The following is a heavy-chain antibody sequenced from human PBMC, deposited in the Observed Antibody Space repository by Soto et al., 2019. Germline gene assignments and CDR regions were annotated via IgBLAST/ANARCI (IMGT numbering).Heavy chain of an antibody. J-gene: IGHJ3*02. CDR1: GGSVSSGSYY. CDR2: IYYSGST. CDR3: ARDTNVYSSGWYRVYDSSGYYAFDI. Sequence: SETLSLTCTVSGGSVSSGSYYWSWIRQPPGKGLEWIGYIYYSGSTNYNPSLKSRVTISVDTSKNQFSLKLSSVTAADTAVYYCARDTNVYSSGWYRVYDSSGYYAFDIWGQGTMVTVSS. V-gene: IGHV4-61*01. D-gene: IGHD3-22*01.